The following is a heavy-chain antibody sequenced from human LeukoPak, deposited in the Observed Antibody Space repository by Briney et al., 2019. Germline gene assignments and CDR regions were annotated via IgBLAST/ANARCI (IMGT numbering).Heavy chain of an antibody. V-gene: IGHV4-34*01. Sequence: SETLSLTCAVYGGSFSGYYWSWIRQPPGKGLEWIGEINHSGSTNYNPSLKSRVTISVDTSKNQFSLKLSSVTAADTAVYYCAREGQRIGGLDYWGQGTLVTVSS. CDR1: GGSFSGYY. CDR3: AREGQRIGGLDY. CDR2: INHSGST. J-gene: IGHJ4*02. D-gene: IGHD3-10*01.